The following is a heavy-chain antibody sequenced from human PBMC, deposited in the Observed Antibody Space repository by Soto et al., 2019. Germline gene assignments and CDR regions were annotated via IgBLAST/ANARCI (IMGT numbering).Heavy chain of an antibody. J-gene: IGHJ4*02. Sequence: GSGPTLVNPTQTLTLTCTFSGFSLSTSGMCVSWIRQPPGKALEWLALIDWDDDKYYSTSLKTRLTISKDTSKNQVVLTMTNMDPVDTATYYCARIRHSSSSRGYFDYWGQGTLVTVSS. D-gene: IGHD6-6*01. V-gene: IGHV2-70*01. CDR1: GFSLSTSGMC. CDR3: ARIRHSSSSRGYFDY. CDR2: IDWDDDK.